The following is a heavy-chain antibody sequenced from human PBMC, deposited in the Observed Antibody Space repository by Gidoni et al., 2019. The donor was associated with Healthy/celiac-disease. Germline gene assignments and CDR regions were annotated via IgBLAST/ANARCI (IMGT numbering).Heavy chain of an antibody. CDR3: ARESGSSSGYDSLVFDY. Sequence: QVHLQESGPGLVKPSQTLSLTCTVSVGSISRGGYSWSWIRKHPGKGLEWIGYIYYSGSTYYNPSLKSRVTISVDKSKNKFSLKLSSVTAADTAVYYCARESGSSSGYDSLVFDYWGQGTLVTVSS. CDR1: VGSISRGGYS. V-gene: IGHV4-31*03. J-gene: IGHJ4*02. CDR2: IYYSGST. D-gene: IGHD5-12*01.